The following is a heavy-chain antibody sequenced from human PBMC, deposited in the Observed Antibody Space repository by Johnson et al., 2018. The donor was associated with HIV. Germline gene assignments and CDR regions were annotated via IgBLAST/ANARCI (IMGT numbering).Heavy chain of an antibody. J-gene: IGHJ3*02. D-gene: IGHD3-22*01. V-gene: IGHV3-30*03. Sequence: QVQLVESGGGVVQPWRSLRLSCAASGFTFSSYGMHWVRQAPGKGLEWVAVISYDGSNKYYADSVKGRFTISRDNSKNTLYLQMNSLRAEDTAVYYCARVTTMIVVVFAFDIWGQGTMVTVSS. CDR1: GFTFSSYG. CDR3: ARVTTMIVVVFAFDI. CDR2: ISYDGSNK.